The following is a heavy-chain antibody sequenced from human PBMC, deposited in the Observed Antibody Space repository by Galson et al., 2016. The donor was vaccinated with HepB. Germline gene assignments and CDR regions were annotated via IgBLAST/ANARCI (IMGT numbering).Heavy chain of an antibody. V-gene: IGHV3-66*01. CDR3: ARDLGALGP. CDR2: INSGGGT. CDR1: GFTVSNNY. Sequence: SLRLSCAASGFTVSNNYMTWVRQAPGKGLEGVSVINSGGGTYYADSVKGRFTISRDSSKNTLYLQMNSLRAEDTAVYYCARDLGALGPWGQGTLVTVSS. J-gene: IGHJ5*02. D-gene: IGHD3-16*01.